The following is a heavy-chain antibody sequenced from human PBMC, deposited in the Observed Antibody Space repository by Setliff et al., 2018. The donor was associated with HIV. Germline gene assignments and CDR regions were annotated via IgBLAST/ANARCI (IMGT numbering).Heavy chain of an antibody. CDR1: GDSINSGGYH. V-gene: IGHV4-31*03. J-gene: IGHJ5*02. CDR2: ISYIGYT. D-gene: IGHD3-22*01. Sequence: PSETLSLTCTVSGDSINSGGYHWTWIRQHPGKGLEWIGYISYIGYTYYNPALKSRLTISRYTSKNQFSLKLSSVTAADTAVYYCARELRRFDTSDTASHNWFDPWGQGTLVTVSS. CDR3: ARELRRFDTSDTASHNWFDP.